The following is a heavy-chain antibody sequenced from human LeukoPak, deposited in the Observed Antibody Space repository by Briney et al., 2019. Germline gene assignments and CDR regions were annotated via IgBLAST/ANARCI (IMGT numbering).Heavy chain of an antibody. Sequence: SETLSLTCTVSGGSISSYYWSWIWQPPGKGLEWIGYIYYSGSTNYNPSLKSRVTISVDTSKNQFSLKLSSVTAADTAVYYCARSGYCGGDCYSGFPDWFDPWGQGTLVTVSS. CDR1: GGSISSYY. V-gene: IGHV4-59*01. J-gene: IGHJ5*02. D-gene: IGHD2-21*02. CDR2: IYYSGST. CDR3: ARSGYCGGDCYSGFPDWFDP.